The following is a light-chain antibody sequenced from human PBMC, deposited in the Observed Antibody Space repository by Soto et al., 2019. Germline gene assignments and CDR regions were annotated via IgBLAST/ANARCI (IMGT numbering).Light chain of an antibody. CDR1: QSITSNY. CDR2: DAS. CDR3: QQYGYSPPWT. V-gene: IGKV3-20*01. Sequence: EIVLTHSPATLSLSPCEGATLSFSASQSITSNYLAWYQQKPGQAPRLLIYDASSRATGIPDRFSGSGSGTDFTLTISRLEPEDLGVYYCQQYGYSPPWTFGQGTKVDIK. J-gene: IGKJ1*01.